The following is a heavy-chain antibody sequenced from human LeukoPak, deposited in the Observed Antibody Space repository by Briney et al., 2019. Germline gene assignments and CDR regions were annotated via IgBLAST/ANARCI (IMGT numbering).Heavy chain of an antibody. CDR3: AKATSVVVPAAMRT. V-gene: IGHV3-23*01. CDR2: ISGSGGST. CDR1: GFTFSSYG. D-gene: IGHD2-2*01. Sequence: GGSLRLSCAASGFTFSSYGMSWVRQAPGKGLEWVSAISGSGGSTYYADSVKGRFTISRDNSKNTLYLQMNSLRAEDTAVYYCAKATSVVVPAAMRTWGQGTLVTVSS. J-gene: IGHJ4*02.